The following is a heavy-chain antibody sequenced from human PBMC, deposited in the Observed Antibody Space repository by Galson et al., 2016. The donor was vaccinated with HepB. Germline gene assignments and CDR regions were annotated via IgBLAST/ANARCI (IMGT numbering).Heavy chain of an antibody. Sequence: SLRLSCAASGLTFSSYAMTWVRQAPGKGLEWVSTITDNGGHTYYADSVKGRFTISRDNSKNTLYLQMNSLRAEDTALYSLASHAASGSYSDYFPHWGQGTLVTVSS. J-gene: IGHJ4*02. CDR3: ASHAASGSYSDYFPH. CDR2: ITDNGGHT. CDR1: GLTFSSYA. V-gene: IGHV3-23*01. D-gene: IGHD3-10*01.